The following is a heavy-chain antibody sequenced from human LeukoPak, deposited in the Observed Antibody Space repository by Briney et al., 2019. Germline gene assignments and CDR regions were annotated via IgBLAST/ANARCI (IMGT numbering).Heavy chain of an antibody. CDR2: ISWNSGSI. CDR1: GFTFDDYA. V-gene: IGHV3-9*01. J-gene: IGHJ4*02. D-gene: IGHD5-12*01. CDR3: AKDFGRSAYDRPFDY. Sequence: SGGSLRLSCAASGFTFDDYAMHWVRQAPGKGLEWVSGISWNSGSIAYADSVKGRFTISRDNAKNSLYLQMNSLRAEDTALYYCAKDFGRSAYDRPFDYWGQGTLATVSS.